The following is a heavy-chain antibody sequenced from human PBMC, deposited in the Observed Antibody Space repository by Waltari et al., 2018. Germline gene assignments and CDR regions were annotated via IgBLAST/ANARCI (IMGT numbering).Heavy chain of an antibody. CDR1: GYTFTGYY. V-gene: IGHV1-2*02. J-gene: IGHJ3*02. Sequence: QVQLVQSGAEVKKPGASVKVSCKASGYTFTGYYLHWSRHAPGQGLEWMGWINPNSGGTIYAQKFQGRVTMTRDTSIRTAYMELSRLRSDDTAVYYCARPLHLGPWGAFDIWGQGTMVTVSS. CDR2: INPNSGGT. D-gene: IGHD3-16*01. CDR3: ARPLHLGPWGAFDI.